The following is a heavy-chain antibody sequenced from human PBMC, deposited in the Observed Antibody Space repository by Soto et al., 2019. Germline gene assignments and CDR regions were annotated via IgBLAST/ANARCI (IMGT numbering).Heavy chain of an antibody. CDR2: ISYDGSNK. CDR3: AKGIAAARPNYYCIGV. CDR1: GFTFSSYA. Sequence: SLRLSCAASGFTFSSYAMHWVPQAPGKGLEWVAVISYDGSNKYYADSVKGRFTISRDNSKNTRYLQMNSLRADDTAVYYCAKGIAAARPNYYCIGVWGRGTTVT. J-gene: IGHJ6*02. D-gene: IGHD6-13*01. V-gene: IGHV3-30-3*01.